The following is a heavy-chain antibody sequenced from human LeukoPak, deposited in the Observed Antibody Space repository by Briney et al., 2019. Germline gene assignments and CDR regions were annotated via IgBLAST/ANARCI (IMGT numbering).Heavy chain of an antibody. CDR3: ARDWAGDSSGYYYRDYYYYYGMDV. J-gene: IGHJ6*02. V-gene: IGHV4-30-4*01. CDR1: GGSISSGDYY. CDR2: IYYSGST. Sequence: PSETLSLTCTVSGGSISSGDYYWSWIRQPPGKGLEWIGYIYYSGSTYYNPSLKSRVTISVDTSKNRFSLKLSSVTAADTAVYYCARDWAGDSSGYYYRDYYYYYGMDVWGQGTTVTVSS. D-gene: IGHD3-22*01.